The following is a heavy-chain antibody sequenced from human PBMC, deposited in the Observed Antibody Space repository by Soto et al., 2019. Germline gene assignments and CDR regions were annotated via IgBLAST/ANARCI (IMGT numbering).Heavy chain of an antibody. CDR2: IYWDDDK. Sequence: QITLKESGPPLVKPTQTLTLTCTFSGFSLSTSGVGVGWIRQPPGKALEWLALIYWDDDKRYSPSLKSRLTITKDTSKNQVVLTMTNMDPVDTATYYCAHIPRGVIPFDYWGQGTLVTVSS. J-gene: IGHJ4*02. CDR3: AHIPRGVIPFDY. CDR1: GFSLSTSGVG. D-gene: IGHD3-10*01. V-gene: IGHV2-5*02.